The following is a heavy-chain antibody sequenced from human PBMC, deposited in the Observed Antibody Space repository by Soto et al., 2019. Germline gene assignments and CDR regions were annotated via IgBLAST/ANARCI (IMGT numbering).Heavy chain of an antibody. V-gene: IGHV1-3*01. Sequence: ASVKVSCKASGYTFSTYAMHWVRQAPGQRPEWMGWINPGNSNTKYSQKFQGRFTITRDTSASTAYMELSSLRSEDTAVYYCAREYCTSTSCYSLFDPWGQGTLVTVSS. CDR2: INPGNSNT. J-gene: IGHJ5*02. CDR1: GYTFSTYA. D-gene: IGHD2-2*01. CDR3: AREYCTSTSCYSLFDP.